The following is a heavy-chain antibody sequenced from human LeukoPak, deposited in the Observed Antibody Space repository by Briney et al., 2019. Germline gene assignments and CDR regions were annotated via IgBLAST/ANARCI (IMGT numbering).Heavy chain of an antibody. V-gene: IGHV4-59*01. D-gene: IGHD1-26*01. Sequence: PSGTLSLTCTVSGGSISSYYWSWIRQPPGKGLEWIGYIYYSGSTNYNPSLKSRVTISVDTSKNQFSLKLSSVTAADTAVYYCARGRVGARLVDYWGQGTLVTVSS. CDR3: ARGRVGARLVDY. J-gene: IGHJ4*02. CDR2: IYYSGST. CDR1: GGSISSYY.